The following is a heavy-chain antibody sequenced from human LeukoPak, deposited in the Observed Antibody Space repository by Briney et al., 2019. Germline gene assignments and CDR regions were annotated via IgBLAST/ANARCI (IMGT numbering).Heavy chain of an antibody. CDR2: ISSNGGST. J-gene: IGHJ4*02. Sequence: GGSLRLSCSASGFTFSSYAMHWVRQAPGKGLEYVSAISSNGGSTYYADSVKGRFTISRDNPKNTLYLQMNSLRAEDTAVYYCAKALGIAVAGTGFDYWGQGTLVTVSS. D-gene: IGHD6-19*01. V-gene: IGHV3-64*04. CDR1: GFTFSSYA. CDR3: AKALGIAVAGTGFDY.